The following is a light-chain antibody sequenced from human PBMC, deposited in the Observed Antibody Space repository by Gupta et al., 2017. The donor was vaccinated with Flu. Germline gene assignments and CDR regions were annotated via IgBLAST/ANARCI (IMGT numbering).Light chain of an antibody. CDR2: DAS. J-gene: IGKJ1*01. CDR1: QSISSY. Sequence: SPATLSLSPGERATLACRSSQSISSYLAWYQQKPGLPPRRLIYDASNRATGIPARFSGSGSGTDFTLTISSLEPEDFAVYYWQQRSIERTFGQGTKVDI. CDR3: QQRSIERT. V-gene: IGKV3-11*01.